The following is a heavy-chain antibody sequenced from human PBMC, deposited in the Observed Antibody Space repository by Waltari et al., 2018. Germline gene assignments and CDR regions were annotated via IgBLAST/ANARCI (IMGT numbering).Heavy chain of an antibody. D-gene: IGHD3-9*01. J-gene: IGHJ4*02. CDR3: ARDSPVDILTGYPDY. CDR2: SNSDGRST. CDR1: GFTFSSYW. Sequence: EVQLVESGGGLVQPGGSLRLSCAASGFTFSSYWMHWVRQAPGKGLVWVARSNSDGRSTSYADSVKGRFTISRDNAKNTLYLQMNSLRAEDTAVYYCARDSPVDILTGYPDYWGQGTLVTVSS. V-gene: IGHV3-74*01.